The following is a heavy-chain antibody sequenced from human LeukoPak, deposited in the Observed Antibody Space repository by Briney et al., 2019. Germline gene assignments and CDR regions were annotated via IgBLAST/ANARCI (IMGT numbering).Heavy chain of an antibody. J-gene: IGHJ4*02. CDR2: INHSGST. CDR1: GGSISSSSHY. CDR3: AGTAMVLDFDY. D-gene: IGHD5-18*01. Sequence: SSETLSLTCTVSGGSISSSSHYWGWIRQPPGKGLEWIGEINHSGSTNYNSSLKSRVTISVDTSKNQFSLKLSSVTAADTAVYYCAGTAMVLDFDYWGQGTLVTVSS. V-gene: IGHV4-39*07.